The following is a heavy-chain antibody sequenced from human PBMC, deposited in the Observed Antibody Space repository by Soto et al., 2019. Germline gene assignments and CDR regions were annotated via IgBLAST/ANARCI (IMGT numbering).Heavy chain of an antibody. D-gene: IGHD7-27*01. CDR2: IYHSGST. CDR1: GGSISRGGYS. Sequence: PSETLSLTCALSGGSISRGGYSWSWIRQPPGKGLERIGEIYHSGSTNYKPSLKSRVTISVDKSKNQFSLKLSSVTAAVTAVYYCAIDGEIIGEVYYFDYWGQGTLVIVSS. J-gene: IGHJ4*02. V-gene: IGHV4-30-2*01. CDR3: AIDGEIIGEVYYFDY.